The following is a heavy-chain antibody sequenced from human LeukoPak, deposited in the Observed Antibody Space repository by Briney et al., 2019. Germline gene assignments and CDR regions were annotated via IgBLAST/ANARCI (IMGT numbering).Heavy chain of an antibody. CDR1: GYTFTSYY. V-gene: IGHV1-46*01. CDR2: INPSGGST. J-gene: IGHJ6*03. CDR3: ARVASDYYYYYMDV. Sequence: GASAKVSCKASGYTFTSYYMHWVRQAPGQGLEWMGIINPSGGSTGYAQKFQGRVTMTRDMSTSTVYMELSSLRSEDTAVYYCARVASDYYYYYMDVWGKGTTVTVSS.